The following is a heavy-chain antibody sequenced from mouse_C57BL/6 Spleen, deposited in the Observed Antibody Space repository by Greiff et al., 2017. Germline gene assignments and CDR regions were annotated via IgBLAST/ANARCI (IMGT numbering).Heavy chain of an antibody. Sequence: EVQLQQSGPELVKPGASVKISCKASGYTFTDYYMNWVKQSHGKSLEWIGDINPNNGGTSYNQKFKGKATLTVDKSSSTAYMELRSLTSEDSAVYYCASAYYSNYDFDYWGQGTTLTVSS. CDR1: GYTFTDYY. J-gene: IGHJ2*01. D-gene: IGHD2-5*01. CDR2: INPNNGGT. CDR3: ASAYYSNYDFDY. V-gene: IGHV1-26*01.